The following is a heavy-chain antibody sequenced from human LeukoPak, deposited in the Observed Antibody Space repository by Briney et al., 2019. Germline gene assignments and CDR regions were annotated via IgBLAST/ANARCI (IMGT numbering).Heavy chain of an antibody. J-gene: IGHJ6*02. D-gene: IGHD2-8*01. Sequence: SETLSLTCAVYGGSFSGYYWSWIRQPPGKGLEWIGEINHSGSTNYNPSLKSRVTISVDTPKNQFSLKLSSVTAADTAVYYCARLGYCTNGVCYTVRLDVWGQGTTVTVSS. V-gene: IGHV4-34*01. CDR2: INHSGST. CDR3: ARLGYCTNGVCYTVRLDV. CDR1: GGSFSGYY.